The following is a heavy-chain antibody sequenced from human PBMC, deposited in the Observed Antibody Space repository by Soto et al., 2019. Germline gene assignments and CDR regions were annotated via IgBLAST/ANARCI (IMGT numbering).Heavy chain of an antibody. CDR2: IYSGGST. D-gene: IGHD3-10*01. V-gene: IGHV3-66*01. J-gene: IGHJ4*02. Sequence: GGSLRLSCAASGFTVSSNYMSWVRQAPGKGLEWVSVIYSGGSTYYADSVKGRFTISRDNSKNTLYLQMNSLRAEDTAVYYCARDPTIDSGTKAVDYWGQGTLVTVSS. CDR1: GFTVSSNY. CDR3: ARDPTIDSGTKAVDY.